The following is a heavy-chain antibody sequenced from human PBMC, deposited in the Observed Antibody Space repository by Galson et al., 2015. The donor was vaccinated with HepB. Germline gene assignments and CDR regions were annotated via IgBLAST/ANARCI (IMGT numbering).Heavy chain of an antibody. J-gene: IGHJ6*02. CDR2: ISGGGGSA. D-gene: IGHD1-7*01. CDR1: GFSFSNFA. V-gene: IGHV3-23*01. CDR3: AESTGATTYYNAMDV. Sequence: SLRLSCAASGFSFSNFAMNWVRQAPGKGLEWVSTISGGGGSAYSADSVEGRFSISRDNFKKMVYLQMNSLRAEDTAVYYCAESTGATTYYNAMDVWGQGTTVTVSS.